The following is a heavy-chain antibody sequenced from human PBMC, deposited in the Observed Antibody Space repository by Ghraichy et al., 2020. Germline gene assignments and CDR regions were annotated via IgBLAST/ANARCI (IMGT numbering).Heavy chain of an antibody. CDR1: GGSMSSDY. V-gene: IGHV4-59*08. CDR2: ISYSGNT. CDR3: ARHNSRNYLVDY. D-gene: IGHD2/OR15-2a*01. Sequence: SETLSLTCSVSGGSMSSDYWSWIRQPPGNGLEWIGFISYSGNTKYNPSLKSRVTISVDTSKRQLSLKMNSVTAADTGVYYCARHNSRNYLVDYWGQGALVTVSS. J-gene: IGHJ4*02.